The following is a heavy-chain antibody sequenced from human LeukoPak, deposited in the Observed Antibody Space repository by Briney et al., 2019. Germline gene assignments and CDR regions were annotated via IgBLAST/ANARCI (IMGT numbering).Heavy chain of an antibody. CDR3: ARDKYYYDSSGGGYYFDY. Sequence: GGSLRLSCAASGFTFSDYYMSWIRQAPGKGLDWVAVISYDGNHKYYADSVKGRFTISRDNAVNTLYLQMNSLRAEDTAVYYCARDKYYYDSSGGGYYFDYWGQGTLVTVSS. CDR2: ISYDGNHK. J-gene: IGHJ4*02. CDR1: GFTFSDYY. D-gene: IGHD3-22*01. V-gene: IGHV3-30*03.